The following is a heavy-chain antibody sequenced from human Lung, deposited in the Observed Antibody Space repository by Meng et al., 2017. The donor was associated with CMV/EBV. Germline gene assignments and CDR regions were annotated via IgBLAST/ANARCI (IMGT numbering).Heavy chain of an antibody. CDR3: ARIRSYYGSGSYSHDAFDI. J-gene: IGHJ3*02. Sequence: GESLKISCAASGFTFSSYIMHCVLQAPGKGLEWVAVISHDGSNKYYANPVKGRFTISRDNSKNTLYLQMNSRRAEDMAVYYCARIRSYYGSGSYSHDAFDIWGKG. CDR2: ISHDGSNK. D-gene: IGHD3-10*01. CDR1: GFTFSSYI. V-gene: IGHV3-30*01.